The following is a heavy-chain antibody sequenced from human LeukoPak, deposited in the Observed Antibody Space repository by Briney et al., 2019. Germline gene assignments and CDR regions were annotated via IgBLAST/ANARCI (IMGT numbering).Heavy chain of an antibody. D-gene: IGHD1-1*01. V-gene: IGHV3-23*01. CDR1: GFTFSSYA. CDR3: AKDGATGTWVYYYYGMDV. J-gene: IGHJ6*04. CDR2: ISGSGGST. Sequence: GGSLRLSCAASGFTFSSYAMSWVRQAPGKGLEWASAISGSGGSTYYADSVKGRFTISRDNSKNTLYLQMNSLRAEDTAVYYCAKDGATGTWVYYYYGMDVWGKGTTVTVSS.